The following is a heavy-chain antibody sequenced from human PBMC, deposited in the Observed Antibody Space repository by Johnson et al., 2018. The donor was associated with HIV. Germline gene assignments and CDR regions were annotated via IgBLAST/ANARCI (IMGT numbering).Heavy chain of an antibody. Sequence: HVQLVESGGGLVKPGGSLRLSCAASGFTFSNAWMSWVRQAPGKGLEWVAVISYDGSSRYYADSVKGRFTISRDNSKNTLYLQMNSLRAGDTAVYYCSRLPTGYSRDGFDIWGQGTMVTVSS. V-gene: IGHV3-30-3*01. J-gene: IGHJ3*02. CDR3: SRLPTGYSRDGFDI. CDR1: GFTFSNAW. D-gene: IGHD5-18*01. CDR2: ISYDGSSR.